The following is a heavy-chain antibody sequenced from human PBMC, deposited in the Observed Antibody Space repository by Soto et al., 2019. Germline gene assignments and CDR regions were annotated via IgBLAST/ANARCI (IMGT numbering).Heavy chain of an antibody. J-gene: IGHJ4*02. CDR1: GFTFSSYA. CDR2: ISGSGGNT. Sequence: EVHLLESGGGLVQPGGSLRLSCAASGFTFSSYAMSWVRQAPGKGLEWVSTISGSGGNTYYADSVKGRFTISRDNSKNTLYVQMNSLRAEDTAVYYCAKDRGQAVPGTQEYWGQGTLVTVSP. D-gene: IGHD6-19*01. V-gene: IGHV3-23*01. CDR3: AKDRGQAVPGTQEY.